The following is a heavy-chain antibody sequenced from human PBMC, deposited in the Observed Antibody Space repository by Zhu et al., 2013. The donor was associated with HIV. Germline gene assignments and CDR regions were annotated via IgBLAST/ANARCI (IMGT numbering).Heavy chain of an antibody. Sequence: QVQLVQSGAEVKRPGASVRVSCKASGFTFSSYGFNWARQAPGQGLEWMGRVSAYNGDTNYAQKFHGRVTMTTDTSTRTAYMELRSLRPDDTAVYYCATGLDSGYYPLNYWGEGTLVIVSS. CDR1: GFTFSSYG. D-gene: IGHD3-22*01. V-gene: IGHV1-18*01. CDR3: ATGLDSGYYPLNY. CDR2: VSAYNGDT. J-gene: IGHJ4*02.